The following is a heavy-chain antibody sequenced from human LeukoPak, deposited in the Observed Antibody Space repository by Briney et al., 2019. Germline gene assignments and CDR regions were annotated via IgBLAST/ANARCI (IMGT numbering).Heavy chain of an antibody. D-gene: IGHD7-27*01. CDR1: GLTFRLYA. V-gene: IGHV3-23*01. CDR3: AKDQDWGSTYHLDV. Sequence: GGSVRLSCAASGLTFRLYAMAWIRQAPGKGLEWVSVISGSRSGGLTYYADSVKGRFTTSRDNSKNTVYLEMNSLRAEDTAVYYCAKDQDWGSTYHLDVWDGATAAVVSS. CDR2: ISGSRSGGLT. J-gene: IGHJ6*04.